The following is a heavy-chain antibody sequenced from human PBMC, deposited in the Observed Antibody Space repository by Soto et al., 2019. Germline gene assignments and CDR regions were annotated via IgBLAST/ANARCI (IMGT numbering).Heavy chain of an antibody. Sequence: GWSLRLSCAASGFTFSSYGMHWVRQAPGKGLEWVAVISYDGSNKYYADSVKGRLTISRDNSKNTLYLQMNSLRAEDTAVYYCAKDRPPIVVVPAASDYWGQGTLVTVSS. CDR3: AKDRPPIVVVPAASDY. CDR2: ISYDGSNK. J-gene: IGHJ4*02. V-gene: IGHV3-30*18. D-gene: IGHD2-2*01. CDR1: GFTFSSYG.